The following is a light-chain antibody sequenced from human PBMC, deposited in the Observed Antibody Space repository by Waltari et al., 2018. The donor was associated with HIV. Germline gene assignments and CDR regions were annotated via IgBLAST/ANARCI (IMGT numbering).Light chain of an antibody. CDR1: SSNVGNQG. J-gene: IGLJ2*01. Sequence: QAGLTQPPSVSKALRQTATLTCTGNSSNVGNQGAAWLQQHQGHPPKLLSYRNNNRPSGISERFSASRSDNIASLNITGLRPEDESDYYCSAWDSSLGEWVFGGGTKLTVL. V-gene: IGLV10-54*04. CDR2: RNN. CDR3: SAWDSSLGEWV.